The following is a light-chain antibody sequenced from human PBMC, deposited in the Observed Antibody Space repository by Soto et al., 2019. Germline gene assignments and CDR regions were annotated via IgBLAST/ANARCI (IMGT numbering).Light chain of an antibody. CDR2: GAS. CDR1: QSVSRN. J-gene: IGKJ1*01. V-gene: IGKV3-15*01. CDR3: HQYNSWPLT. Sequence: EIVMTQSPATLSVSPGERATLSCRASQSVSRNLAWYQQKPGQSPRVLIYGASTRASGIPARFSGTGSGTEFPITISSLQSEDFVVYYCHQYNSWPLTFGQGTKVEIK.